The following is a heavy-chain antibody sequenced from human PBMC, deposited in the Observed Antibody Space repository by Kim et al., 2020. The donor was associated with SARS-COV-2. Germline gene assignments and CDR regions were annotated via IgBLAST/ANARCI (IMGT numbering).Heavy chain of an antibody. Sequence: ASVKVSCKASGYTFTSYAMHWVRQPPGQRLEWMGWINAGNGNTKYSQKFQGRVTITRDTSASTAYMELSSLRSEDTAVYYCARPIRPDSVIAAAGIDYWGQGPPLDGEPGIDYWGQGTLVAVSS. V-gene: IGHV1-3*01. J-gene: IGHJ4*02. CDR3: ARPIRPDSVIAAAGIDYWGQGPPLDGEPGIDY. D-gene: IGHD6-13*01. CDR2: INAGNGNT. CDR1: GYTFTSYA.